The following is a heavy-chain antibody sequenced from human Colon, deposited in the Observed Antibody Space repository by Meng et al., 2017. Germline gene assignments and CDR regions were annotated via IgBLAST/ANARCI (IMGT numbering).Heavy chain of an antibody. Sequence: QVQLQESGPGLVKPSGTLSLTCAVSGGSISSSNWWSWVRQPPGKGLEWIGYIHHSGSAYYNPSLKSRVSISVDTSKNQFSLKLTSVAATDTAVYYCARLGTSSGYYSGSGYWGQGTLVTVSS. D-gene: IGHD3-22*01. CDR1: GGSISSSNW. V-gene: IGHV4-4*02. CDR3: ARLGTSSGYYSGSGY. CDR2: IHHSGSA. J-gene: IGHJ4*02.